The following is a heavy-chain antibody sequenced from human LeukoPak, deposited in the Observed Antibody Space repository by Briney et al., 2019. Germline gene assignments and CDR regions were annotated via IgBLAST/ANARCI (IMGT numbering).Heavy chain of an antibody. D-gene: IGHD2-8*01. Sequence: GGSLRLSCAASGFTFSSYAMSWVRQAPGKGLEWVSAISGSGGSTYYADSVKGRFTISRDNSKNTLYLQMDSLRAEDTAVYYCAKSKGQGYCTNGVCYGGFDYWGQGTLVTVSS. V-gene: IGHV3-23*01. CDR2: ISGSGGST. CDR3: AKSKGQGYCTNGVCYGGFDY. J-gene: IGHJ4*02. CDR1: GFTFSSYA.